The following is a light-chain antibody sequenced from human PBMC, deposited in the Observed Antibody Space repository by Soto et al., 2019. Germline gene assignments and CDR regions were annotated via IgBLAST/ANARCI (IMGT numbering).Light chain of an antibody. Sequence: SVLTQAPSTSGTPGQRVTISCSGTISNIGGNTVNWYQQVPGTAPKLLIYRDDQRPSGVPDRFSGSKSATSASLAISGLQSEDEADYYCAAWDDGLKGWLFGGGTKLTVL. CDR3: AAWDDGLKGWL. V-gene: IGLV1-44*01. CDR2: RDD. J-gene: IGLJ2*01. CDR1: ISNIGGNT.